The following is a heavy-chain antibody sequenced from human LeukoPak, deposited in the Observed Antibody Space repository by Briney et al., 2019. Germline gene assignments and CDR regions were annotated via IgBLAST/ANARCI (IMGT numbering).Heavy chain of an antibody. V-gene: IGHV3-11*04. Sequence: GGSLRLSCAASGFTFSDYYMSWIRQAPGKGLEWISYISTSGSNIHYADSVKGRFTISRDNAENSVYLQMNRLRDEDTAIYYCARAYGSGSYWFDYWGQGTLVTVSS. CDR1: GFTFSDYY. D-gene: IGHD3-10*01. CDR3: ARAYGSGSYWFDY. CDR2: ISTSGSNI. J-gene: IGHJ4*02.